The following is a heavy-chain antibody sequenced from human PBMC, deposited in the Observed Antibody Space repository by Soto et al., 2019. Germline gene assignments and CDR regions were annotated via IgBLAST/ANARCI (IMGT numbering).Heavy chain of an antibody. Sequence: GGSLRLSCAASGFTFSSYGMHWVRQAPGKGLEWVAVISYDGSNKYYADSVKGRFTISRDNSKNTLYLQMNSLRAEDTTVYYCAKVRVGATTFYYYYGMDVWGQGTTVTVSS. J-gene: IGHJ6*02. V-gene: IGHV3-30*18. D-gene: IGHD1-26*01. CDR3: AKVRVGATTFYYYYGMDV. CDR2: ISYDGSNK. CDR1: GFTFSSYG.